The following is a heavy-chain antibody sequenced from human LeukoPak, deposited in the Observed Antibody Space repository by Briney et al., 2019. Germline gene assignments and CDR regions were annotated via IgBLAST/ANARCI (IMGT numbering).Heavy chain of an antibody. CDR2: IYYSGST. D-gene: IGHD3-10*01. Sequence: SETLSLTCTVSGGSISSSSYYWGWIRQPPGKGLEWIGSIYYSGSTYYNPSLKSRVTISVDTSKNQFSLKLSSVTAADTAVYYCARQGDYGSGSYYANWFDPWGQGTLVTVSS. V-gene: IGHV4-39*01. J-gene: IGHJ5*02. CDR3: ARQGDYGSGSYYANWFDP. CDR1: GGSISSSSYY.